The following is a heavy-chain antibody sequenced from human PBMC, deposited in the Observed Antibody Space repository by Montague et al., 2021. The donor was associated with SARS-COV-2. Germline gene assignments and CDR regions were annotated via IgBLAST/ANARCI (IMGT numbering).Heavy chain of an antibody. Sequence: CAISGDSVSSNRATWSWVRQSPSRGFEWQGRTYYRFKWYNDYAVSVRGRVTINPDTSKNQFSLQLNSVTPEDTAIYHCTSGREGNYNVMDVWGQGTTVTVSS. CDR3: TSGREGNYNVMDV. CDR2: TYYRFKWYN. D-gene: IGHD1-1*01. CDR1: GDSVSSNRAT. J-gene: IGHJ6*02. V-gene: IGHV6-1*01.